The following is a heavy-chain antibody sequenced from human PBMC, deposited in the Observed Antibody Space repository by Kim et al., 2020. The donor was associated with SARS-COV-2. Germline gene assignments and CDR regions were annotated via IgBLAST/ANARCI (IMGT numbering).Heavy chain of an antibody. J-gene: IGHJ6*03. Sequence: SETLSLTCTVSGGSISSYYWSWIRQPPGKGLEWIGYIYYSGSTNYNPSLKSRVTISVDTSKNQFSLKLSSVTAADTAVYYCARQKRVLYYDFWSGYYTDPDYYYYYYMDVWGKGTTVTVSS. V-gene: IGHV4-59*08. CDR2: IYYSGST. CDR1: GGSISSYY. CDR3: ARQKRVLYYDFWSGYYTDPDYYYYYYMDV. D-gene: IGHD3-3*01.